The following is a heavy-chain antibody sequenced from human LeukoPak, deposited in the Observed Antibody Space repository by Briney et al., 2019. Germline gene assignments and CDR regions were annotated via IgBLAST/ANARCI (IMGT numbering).Heavy chain of an antibody. J-gene: IGHJ3*02. Sequence: GGSLRLSCAASGFTFSSYSMNWVRQAPGKGLEWVSSISSSSSYIYYADSVKGRFTISRDNAKNSLYLQMNSLRAEDTAVYYCARDSRLYSSSWYSAFDIWGQGTMVTVSS. V-gene: IGHV3-21*01. CDR2: ISSSSSYI. CDR1: GFTFSSYS. CDR3: ARDSRLYSSSWYSAFDI. D-gene: IGHD6-13*01.